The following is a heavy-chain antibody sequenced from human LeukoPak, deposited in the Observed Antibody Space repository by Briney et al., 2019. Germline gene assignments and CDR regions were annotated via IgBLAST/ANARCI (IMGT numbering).Heavy chain of an antibody. V-gene: IGHV1-69*06. CDR3: ARENGDYGYYYGMDV. J-gene: IGHJ6*04. CDR1: GGTFSSYA. D-gene: IGHD4-17*01. CDR2: IIPIFGTA. Sequence: ASVKVSRKASGGTFSSYAISWVRQAPGQGLEWMGGIIPIFGTANYAQKFQGRVTITADKSTSTAYMELSSLRSEDTAVYYCARENGDYGYYYGMDVWGKGTTVTVSS.